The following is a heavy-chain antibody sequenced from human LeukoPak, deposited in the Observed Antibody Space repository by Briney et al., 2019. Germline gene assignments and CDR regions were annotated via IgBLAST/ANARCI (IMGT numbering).Heavy chain of an antibody. J-gene: IGHJ4*02. CDR1: GYTFTSYG. Sequence: ASVKVSCKASGYTFTSYGISWVRQAPGQGLEWMGWISAYNGNTNYAQKLQGRVTMTTDTSTSTAYMELRSLRSDDTAVYYCARDLGYSSSWYDEVAFDYWGQGTLVTVSS. CDR2: ISAYNGNT. V-gene: IGHV1-18*01. CDR3: ARDLGYSSSWYDEVAFDY. D-gene: IGHD6-13*01.